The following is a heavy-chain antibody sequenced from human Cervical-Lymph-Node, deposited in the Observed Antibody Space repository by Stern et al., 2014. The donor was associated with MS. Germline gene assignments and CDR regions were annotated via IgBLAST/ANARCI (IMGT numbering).Heavy chain of an antibody. CDR3: ARGAVGFRY. V-gene: IGHV7-4-1*02. Sequence: QVQLVQSGSELRKPGASIRISCKSSGYTFINYPINWVLQAPGQGLEWMGWINTNTGSPAYAQGFTGRFVLSLDASVNTTYLQISSLKAEDTAVYFCARGAVGFRYWGQGTLVTVSS. CDR1: GYTFINYP. CDR2: INTNTGSP. J-gene: IGHJ4*02. D-gene: IGHD1-26*01.